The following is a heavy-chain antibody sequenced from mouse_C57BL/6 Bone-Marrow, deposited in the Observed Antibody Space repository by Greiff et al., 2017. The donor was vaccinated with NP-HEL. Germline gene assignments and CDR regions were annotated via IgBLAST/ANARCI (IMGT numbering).Heavy chain of an antibody. J-gene: IGHJ2*01. Sequence: VHVKQSGPVLVKPGASVKMSCKASGYTFTDYYMNWVKQSHGKSLEWIGVINPYNGGTSYNQKFKGKATLTVDKSSSTAYMELNSLTSEDSAVYCCARDDGYSYFDYWGQGTTLTVSS. D-gene: IGHD2-3*01. CDR3: ARDDGYSYFDY. CDR1: GYTFTDYY. CDR2: INPYNGGT. V-gene: IGHV1-19*01.